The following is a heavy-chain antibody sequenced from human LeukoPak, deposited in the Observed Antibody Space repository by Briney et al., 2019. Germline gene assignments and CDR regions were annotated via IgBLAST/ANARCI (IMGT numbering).Heavy chain of an antibody. Sequence: GGSLRLSCAASGFTFSSYAMSWVRQAPGKGLEWVSYISSSSSTIYYADSVKGRFTISRDNAKNSLYLQMNSLRAEDTAVYYCARVDCSGGSCYPDYWGQGILVTVSS. J-gene: IGHJ4*02. CDR1: GFTFSSYA. V-gene: IGHV3-48*01. CDR3: ARVDCSGGSCYPDY. D-gene: IGHD2-15*01. CDR2: ISSSSSTI.